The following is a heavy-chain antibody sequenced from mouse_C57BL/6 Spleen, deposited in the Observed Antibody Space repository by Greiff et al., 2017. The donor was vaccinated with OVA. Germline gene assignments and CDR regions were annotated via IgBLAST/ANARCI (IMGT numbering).Heavy chain of an antibody. J-gene: IGHJ4*01. D-gene: IGHD1-2*01. CDR1: GYTFTSYW. CDR2: IDPSDSYT. CDR3: ARNYGNYYAMDY. Sequence: QVQLQQPGAELVMPGASAKLSCKASGYTFTSYWMHWVKQRPGQGLEWIGEIDPSDSYTNYNQKFKGKSTLTVDKSSSTAYMQLSSLTSEDSAVYYCARNYGNYYAMDYWGQGTSVTVSS. V-gene: IGHV1-69*01.